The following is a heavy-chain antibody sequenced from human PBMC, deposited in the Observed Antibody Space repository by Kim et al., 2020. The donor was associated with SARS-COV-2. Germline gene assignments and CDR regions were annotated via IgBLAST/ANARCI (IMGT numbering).Heavy chain of an antibody. D-gene: IGHD1-26*01. CDR3: ARAREVGPPDY. V-gene: IGHV4-59*01. Sequence: TNYHPSLKSRVTISVDTSKNQFSLKLSSVTAADTAVYYCARAREVGPPDYWGQGTLVTVSS. J-gene: IGHJ4*02. CDR2: T.